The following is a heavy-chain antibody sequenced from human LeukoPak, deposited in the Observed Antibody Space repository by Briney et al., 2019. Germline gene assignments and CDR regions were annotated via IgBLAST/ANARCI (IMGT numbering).Heavy chain of an antibody. Sequence: GGSLRLSCAASGFTVSSNYMTWVRQAPGKGLDWVSAISTSGSNTYYADSAKGRFTISRDNSKNTLYLQMNSLRAEDTAIYYCAKGTWGGYYFDCWGQGTLVTVSS. V-gene: IGHV3-23*01. CDR3: AKGTWGGYYFDC. CDR2: ISTSGSNT. CDR1: GFTVSSNY. D-gene: IGHD3-16*01. J-gene: IGHJ4*02.